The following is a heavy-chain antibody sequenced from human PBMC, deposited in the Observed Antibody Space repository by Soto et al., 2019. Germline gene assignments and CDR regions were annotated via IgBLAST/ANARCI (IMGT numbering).Heavy chain of an antibody. Sequence: SETLSLTCTVSGGSISSGDYYWSWIRQPPGKGLEWIGYIYYSGSTYYNPSLKSRVTISVDTSKNQFSLKLSSVTAADTAVYYCARAPVVTLGDWFDPWGQGTLVTVS. CDR3: ARAPVVTLGDWFDP. D-gene: IGHD2-21*02. CDR1: GGSISSGDYY. CDR2: IYYSGST. V-gene: IGHV4-30-4*01. J-gene: IGHJ5*02.